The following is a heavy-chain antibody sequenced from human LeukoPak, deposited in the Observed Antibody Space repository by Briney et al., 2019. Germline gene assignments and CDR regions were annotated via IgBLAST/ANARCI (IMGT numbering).Heavy chain of an antibody. J-gene: IGHJ4*02. D-gene: IGHD6-6*01. V-gene: IGHV3-48*03. Sequence: QPGGSLRLSCAASGFTFSSYEMNWVRQAPGKGLEWVSYISSSGSTIYYADSVKGRFTISRDNAKNSLYLQMNSLRAEDTAVYSCARGSSEGLDYWGQGTLVTVSS. CDR2: ISSSGSTI. CDR3: ARGSSEGLDY. CDR1: GFTFSSYE.